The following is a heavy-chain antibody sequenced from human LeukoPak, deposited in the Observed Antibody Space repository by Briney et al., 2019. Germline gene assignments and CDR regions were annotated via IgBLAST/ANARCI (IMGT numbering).Heavy chain of an antibody. V-gene: IGHV4-34*01. J-gene: IGHJ5*02. CDR1: GGSFSGYY. CDR2: INHSGST. Sequence: SETLSLTCAVYGGSFSGYYWSWIRQPPGKGLEWIGEINHSGSTNYNPSLKGRVTISVDTSKNQFSLKLSSVTAADTAVYYCARGLPLITMIVVVPPNWFDPWGQGTLVTVSS. D-gene: IGHD3-22*01. CDR3: ARGLPLITMIVVVPPNWFDP.